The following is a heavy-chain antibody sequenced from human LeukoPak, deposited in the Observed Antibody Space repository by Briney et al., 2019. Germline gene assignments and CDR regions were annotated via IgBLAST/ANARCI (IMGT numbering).Heavy chain of an antibody. Sequence: PGGSLRLSCAASGFTFSTYGMHWVRQVPGKGLDWVSYIDSTSRYIEYADSVKGRFTISRDNARNLVYLQMDTLRSDDTAVYYCARDPYYGSGPCRLDWGQGILVTVS. CDR3: ARDPYYGSGPCRLD. D-gene: IGHD3-10*01. J-gene: IGHJ4*02. CDR2: IDSTSRYI. CDR1: GFTFSTYG. V-gene: IGHV3-21*06.